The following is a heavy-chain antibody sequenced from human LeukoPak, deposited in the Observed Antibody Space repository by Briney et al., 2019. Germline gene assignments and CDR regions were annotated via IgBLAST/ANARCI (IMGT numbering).Heavy chain of an antibody. CDR2: IYYSGIT. J-gene: IGHJ4*02. CDR1: GGSISSSGYY. D-gene: IGHD3-22*01. CDR3: ARRDSSGYYAHYFDY. V-gene: IGHV4-39*01. Sequence: SETLSLXCTVSGGSISSSGYYWGWIRQPPEKGLEWIASIYYSGITYYNPSLKSRVTISVDTSKNQFSLKLSSVTAADTAVYYCARRDSSGYYAHYFDYWGQGTLVTVSS.